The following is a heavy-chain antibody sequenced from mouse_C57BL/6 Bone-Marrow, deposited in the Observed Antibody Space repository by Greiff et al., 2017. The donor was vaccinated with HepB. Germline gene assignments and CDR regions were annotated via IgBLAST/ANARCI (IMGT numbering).Heavy chain of an antibody. CDR2: IDPEDGDT. D-gene: IGHD1-1*01. CDR3: TTFITTVAPPY. V-gene: IGHV14-1*01. CDR1: GFNIKDYY. Sequence: VQLQQSGAELVRPGASVKLSCTASGFNIKDYYMHWVKQRPEQGLEWIGRIDPEDGDTEYAPKFQGKATMTADTSSNTAYLQLSSLTSDDTAVYYCTTFITTVAPPYWGQGTLVTVSA. J-gene: IGHJ3*01.